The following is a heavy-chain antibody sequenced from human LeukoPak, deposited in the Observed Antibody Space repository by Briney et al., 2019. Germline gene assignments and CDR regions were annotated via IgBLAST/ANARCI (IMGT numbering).Heavy chain of an antibody. Sequence: SETLSLTCTVSGGSISSNSYYWGWIRQPPGKGLKWIGSIYYSGSTYYNPSLKSRVTISVDTSKNQFSLRLSSVTAADTAVYYCARDRGIGVDAFDIWGQGTMVTVSS. CDR2: IYYSGST. CDR3: ARDRGIGVDAFDI. V-gene: IGHV4-39*07. D-gene: IGHD3-10*01. CDR1: GGSISSNSYY. J-gene: IGHJ3*02.